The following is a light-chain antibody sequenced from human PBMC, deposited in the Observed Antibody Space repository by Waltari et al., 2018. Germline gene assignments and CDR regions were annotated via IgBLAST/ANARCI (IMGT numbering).Light chain of an antibody. CDR1: SLRSYY. J-gene: IGLJ2*01. CDR3: NSRDSSGNHVV. CDR2: GKN. Sequence: SSALTQDPAVSVALGQTVRITCQGDSLRSYYASWYQQKPGQAPVLVIYGKNNPPSVIPDRFSGSSSGNTASLTITGAQAEDEADYYCNSRDSSGNHVVFGGGTKLTIL. V-gene: IGLV3-19*01.